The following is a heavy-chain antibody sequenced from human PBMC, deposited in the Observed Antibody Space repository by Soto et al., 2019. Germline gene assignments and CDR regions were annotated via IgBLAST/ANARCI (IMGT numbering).Heavy chain of an antibody. Sequence: SETLSLTCTVSGGSISSGGYYWSWIRQHPGKGLEWIGYTYYSGSTYYNPSLKSRVTISVDTSKNQFSLKLSSVTAADTAVYYCARIGGSSLRRGFDPWGQGTLVTVSS. V-gene: IGHV4-31*03. J-gene: IGHJ5*02. CDR2: TYYSGST. CDR3: ARIGGSSLRRGFDP. D-gene: IGHD6-13*01. CDR1: GGSISSGGYY.